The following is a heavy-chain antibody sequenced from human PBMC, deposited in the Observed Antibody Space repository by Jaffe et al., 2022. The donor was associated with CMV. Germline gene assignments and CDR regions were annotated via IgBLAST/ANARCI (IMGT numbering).Heavy chain of an antibody. CDR2: INAGNGNT. CDR1: GYTFTSYA. CDR3: ARKVAVAGIYVFDY. V-gene: IGHV1-3*01. D-gene: IGHD6-19*01. Sequence: QVQLVQSGAEVKKPGASVKVSCKASGYTFTSYAMHWVRQAPGQRLEWMGWINAGNGNTKYSQKFQGRVTITRDTSASTAYMELSSLRSEDTAVYYCARKVAVAGIYVFDYWGQGTLVTVSS. J-gene: IGHJ4*02.